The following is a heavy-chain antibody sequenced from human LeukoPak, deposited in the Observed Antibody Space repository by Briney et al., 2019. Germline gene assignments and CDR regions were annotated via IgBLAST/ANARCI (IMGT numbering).Heavy chain of an antibody. J-gene: IGHJ4*02. CDR2: ISYNGDST. D-gene: IGHD3-22*01. CDR3: IKDRGGMIRDFDY. V-gene: IGHV3-64D*06. CDR1: GFTFSNYA. Sequence: GGSLRLSCSASGFTFSNYAMHWVRQAPGKGLEYLSGISYNGDSTYYADSVKGRFSISRDNSKNTLYLLMSSLRAEDTAVYYRIKDRGGMIRDFDYWGQGTLVTVSS.